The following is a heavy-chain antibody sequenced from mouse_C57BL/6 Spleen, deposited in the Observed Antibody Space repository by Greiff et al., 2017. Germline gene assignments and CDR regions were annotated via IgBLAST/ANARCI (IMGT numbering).Heavy chain of an antibody. CDR2: INPSSGYT. CDR3: ARGSSGYVEGAY. D-gene: IGHD3-2*02. V-gene: IGHV1-7*01. J-gene: IGHJ3*01. CDR1: GYTFTSYW. Sequence: VQVVESGAELAKPGASVKLSCKASGYTFTSYWMHWVKQRPGQGLEWIGYINPSSGYTKYNQKFKDKATLTADKSSSTAYMQLSSLTYEDAAVYYCARGSSGYVEGAYWGQGTLVTVSA.